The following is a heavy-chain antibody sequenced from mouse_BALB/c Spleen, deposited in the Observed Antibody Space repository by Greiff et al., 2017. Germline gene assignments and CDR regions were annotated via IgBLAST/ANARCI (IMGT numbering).Heavy chain of an antibody. V-gene: IGHV3-6*02. Sequence: VQLKESGPGLVKPSQSLSLTCSVTGYSITSGYYWNWIRQFPGNKLEWMGYISYDGSNNYNPSLKNRISITRDTSKNQFFLKLNSVTTEDTATYYCAREYDYDEEGYAMDYWGQGTSVTVSS. CDR2: ISYDGSN. CDR1: GYSITSGYY. CDR3: AREYDYDEEGYAMDY. J-gene: IGHJ4*01. D-gene: IGHD2-4*01.